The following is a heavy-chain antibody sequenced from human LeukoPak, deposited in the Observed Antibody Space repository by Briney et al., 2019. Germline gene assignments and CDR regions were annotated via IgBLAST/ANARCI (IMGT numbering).Heavy chain of an antibody. J-gene: IGHJ4*02. CDR3: ARVTGSIDY. V-gene: IGHV1-8*01. D-gene: IGHD1-26*01. Sequence: GASVEVSCRASGYTFTSYDINWVRQATGQGLEWMGWTNPKSGNTGYAQKFQGRVTMTRDTSISTAYMELSSLRSEDTAVYYCARVTGSIDYWGQGTLVTVSS. CDR1: GYTFTSYD. CDR2: TNPKSGNT.